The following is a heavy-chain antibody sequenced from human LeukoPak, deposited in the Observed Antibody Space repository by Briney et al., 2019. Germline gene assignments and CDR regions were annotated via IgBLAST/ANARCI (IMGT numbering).Heavy chain of an antibody. CDR3: ARVINYYDSSGYYFSY. J-gene: IGHJ4*02. CDR2: ISYDGSNE. Sequence: PGRSLRLSCAASGFTFSYYTMHWVRQAPGKGLEWVAVISYDGSNEYYADSVKGRFTISRDNSKNTLYLQMNSLRVEDTAVYYCARVINYYDSSGYYFSYWGQGTLVTVSS. D-gene: IGHD3-22*01. CDR1: GFTFSYYT. V-gene: IGHV3-30-3*01.